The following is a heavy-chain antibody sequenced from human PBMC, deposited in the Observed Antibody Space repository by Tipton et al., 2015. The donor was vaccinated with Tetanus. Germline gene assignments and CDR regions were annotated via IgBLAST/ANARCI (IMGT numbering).Heavy chain of an antibody. CDR2: IKHDGSEK. CDR1: GFTFSSYR. J-gene: IGHJ4*02. Sequence: SLRLSCAASGFTFSSYRMSWVRQAPGKGLEWVANIKHDGSEKWYAVSVEGRFTISRDNSKNTLYLQMNSLRAEDTAVYYCARAQGAYYYDSSPYYDTNEFDYWGQGTLVTVSS. V-gene: IGHV3-7*01. CDR3: ARAQGAYYYDSSPYYDTNEFDY. D-gene: IGHD3-22*01.